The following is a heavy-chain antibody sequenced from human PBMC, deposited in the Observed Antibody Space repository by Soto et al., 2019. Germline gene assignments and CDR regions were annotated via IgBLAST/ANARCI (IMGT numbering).Heavy chain of an antibody. CDR2: ISYDGSNK. J-gene: IGHJ5*02. CDR3: ARDSPGLDP. V-gene: IGHV3-30*03. Sequence: KGLEWVAVISYDGSNKYYADSVKGRFTISRDNSKNTLYLQMNSLRAEDTGVYYCARDSPGLDPSGQG.